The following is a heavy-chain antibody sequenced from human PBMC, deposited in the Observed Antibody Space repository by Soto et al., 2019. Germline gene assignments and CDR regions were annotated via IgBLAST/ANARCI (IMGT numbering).Heavy chain of an antibody. V-gene: IGHV3-48*02. D-gene: IGHD5-12*01. CDR3: ARVDGPTVETMFFDY. CDR1: GFIFSHRG. J-gene: IGHJ4*02. CDR2: ICPRGITT. Sequence: GSLRLSCAASGFIFSHRGMIWARQAPWKGLERVAYICPRGITTYYADSVKGRFTLSRDNAHNSLYLQMDSLRDDDTAVYYCARVDGPTVETMFFDYWGQGIPVTVSS.